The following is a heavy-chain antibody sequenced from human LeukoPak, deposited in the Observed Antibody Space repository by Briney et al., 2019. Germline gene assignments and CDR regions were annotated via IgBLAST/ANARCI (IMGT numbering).Heavy chain of an antibody. CDR3: AKSPNMRDSSGYYYAGYGRYYFDY. CDR1: GFTFDDYT. V-gene: IGHV3-20*04. CDR2: INWNGGST. Sequence: PGGSLRLSCAASGFTFDDYTMSWVRQAPGKGLEWVSGINWNGGSTGYVDSVKGRFTISRDNFKNTLYLQMNSLRAEDTAVYYCAKSPNMRDSSGYYYAGYGRYYFDYWGQGTLVTVSS. J-gene: IGHJ4*02. D-gene: IGHD3-22*01.